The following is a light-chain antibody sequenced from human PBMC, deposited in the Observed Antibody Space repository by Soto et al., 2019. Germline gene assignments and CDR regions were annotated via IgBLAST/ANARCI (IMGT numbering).Light chain of an antibody. J-gene: IGLJ2*01. CDR2: EVS. V-gene: IGLV2-8*01. Sequence: QPVLTQPPSASGSPGQSVTISCTGTSSDVGGYKYVSWYQQHPGKAPKLVIYEVSKRPSGVPDRFSGSKSGNTASLTVSGLQAEDESDYYCSSYAGSNNVVFGGGTKLTVL. CDR1: SSDVGGYKY. CDR3: SSYAGSNNVV.